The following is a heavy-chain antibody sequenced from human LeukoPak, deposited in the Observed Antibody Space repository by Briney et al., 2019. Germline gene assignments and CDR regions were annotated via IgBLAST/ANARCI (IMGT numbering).Heavy chain of an antibody. Sequence: GGSLRLSCAASGFIFSNYAMHWVRQAPGKGLEWVAVISYDGSNKYYADSVKGRFTISRDNSKNTLYLQMNSLRAEDTAVYYCARDARFDYWGQGSLVTVSS. CDR1: GFIFSNYA. CDR3: ARDARFDY. CDR2: ISYDGSNK. V-gene: IGHV3-30*14. J-gene: IGHJ4*02.